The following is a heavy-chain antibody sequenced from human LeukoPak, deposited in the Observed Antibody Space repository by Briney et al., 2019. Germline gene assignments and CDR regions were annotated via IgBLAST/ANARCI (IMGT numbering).Heavy chain of an antibody. J-gene: IGHJ6*03. V-gene: IGHV4-38-2*02. CDR2: IHHSGSS. CDR3: AREFYSGPWNCYHDYIDV. CDR1: GYSIRSDYY. D-gene: IGHD6-19*01. Sequence: PSETLSLTCNVSGYSIRSDYYWGWIRQPPGEGLEWIGNIHHSGSSYRNPSLKNRVTISVDTSKNQFSLKVSSVTAADTAVYYCAREFYSGPWNCYHDYIDVWGTGTTVTVSS.